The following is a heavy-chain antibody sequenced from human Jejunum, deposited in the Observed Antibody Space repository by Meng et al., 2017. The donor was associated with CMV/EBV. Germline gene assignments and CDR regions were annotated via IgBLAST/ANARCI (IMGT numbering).Heavy chain of an antibody. V-gene: IGHV1-69*04. Sequence: SGATRSSYVISWVRQAPGQGLEWMGRIIPIIGRPHHAQRFQDRVSITADKATSTVYMELKTLTSEDTAVYFCASDITGNTYAYDSWGQGTLVTVSS. D-gene: IGHD1-20*01. CDR3: ASDITGNTYAYDS. J-gene: IGHJ5*01. CDR2: IIPIIGRP. CDR1: GATRSSYV.